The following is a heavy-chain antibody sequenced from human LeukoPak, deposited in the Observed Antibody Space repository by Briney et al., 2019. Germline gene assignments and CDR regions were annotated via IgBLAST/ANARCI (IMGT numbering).Heavy chain of an antibody. CDR2: IYYSGST. J-gene: IGHJ4*02. CDR1: GGSISSYY. D-gene: IGHD6-6*01. CDR3: ARVRSARLRKLLVSVFDY. Sequence: PSETLSLTCTVSGGSISSYYWSWIRQPPGKGLEWIGYIYYSGSTNYNPSLKSRVTISVDTSKNQFSLKLSSVTAADTAVYYCARVRSARLRKLLVSVFDYWGQGTLVTVSS. V-gene: IGHV4-59*01.